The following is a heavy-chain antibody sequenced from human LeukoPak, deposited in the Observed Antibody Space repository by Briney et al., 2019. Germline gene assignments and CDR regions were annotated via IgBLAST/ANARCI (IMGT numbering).Heavy chain of an antibody. J-gene: IGHJ4*02. CDR3: ARALGSSWSGAFDY. Sequence: ASVKVSCKASGYTFTSYDINWVRQATGLGLEWMGWMNPNSGNTGYAQKFQGRVTMTRNTSISTAYMELSSLRSEDTAVYYCARALGSSWSGAFDYWGQGTLVTVSS. D-gene: IGHD6-13*01. CDR2: MNPNSGNT. CDR1: GYTFTSYD. V-gene: IGHV1-8*01.